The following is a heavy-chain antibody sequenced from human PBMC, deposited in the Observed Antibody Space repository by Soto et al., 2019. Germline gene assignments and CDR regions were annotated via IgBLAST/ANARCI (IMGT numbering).Heavy chain of an antibody. CDR3: VSLGGYDYNRFDP. Sequence: SVKVSCKASGGTFSSYAISWVRQAPGQGLERMGGIIPIFGTANYAQKFQGRVTITADESTSTAYMELSSLRSEDTAVYYCVSLGGYDYNRFDPWGQGTLVTVSS. D-gene: IGHD5-12*01. CDR1: GGTFSSYA. J-gene: IGHJ5*02. CDR2: IIPIFGTA. V-gene: IGHV1-69*13.